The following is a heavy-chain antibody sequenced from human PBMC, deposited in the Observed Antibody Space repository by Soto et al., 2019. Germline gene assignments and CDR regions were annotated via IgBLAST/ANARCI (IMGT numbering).Heavy chain of an antibody. CDR3: AREGSYSAYNFAHGIQLWSFDF. D-gene: IGHD5-12*01. CDR2: IFSSGST. V-gene: IGHV4-4*07. J-gene: IGHJ4*02. Sequence: SETLSLTXTASGGSINTFYWSWVRQPAGKGLEWIGRIFSSGSTSFNPSLESRVAMSVDTSKNHFSLNLSSVTAADMAVYYCAREGSYSAYNFAHGIQLWSFDFWGQGALVTVSS. CDR1: GGSINTFY.